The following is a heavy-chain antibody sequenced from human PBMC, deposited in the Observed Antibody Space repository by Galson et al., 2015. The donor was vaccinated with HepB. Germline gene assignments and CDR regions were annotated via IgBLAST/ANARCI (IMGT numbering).Heavy chain of an antibody. CDR3: ANGEEDSSGVNWFDP. J-gene: IGHJ5*02. Sequence: SLRLSCAASGFTFSSYGMHWVRQAPGKGLEWVAVISYDGSNKYYADSVKGRFTISRDNSKNTLYLQMNSLRAEDTAVYYCANGEEDSSGVNWFDPWGQGTLVTVSS. V-gene: IGHV3-30*18. CDR1: GFTFSSYG. D-gene: IGHD6-19*01. CDR2: ISYDGSNK.